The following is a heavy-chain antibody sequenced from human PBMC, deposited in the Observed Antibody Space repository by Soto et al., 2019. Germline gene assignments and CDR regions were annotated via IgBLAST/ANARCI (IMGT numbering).Heavy chain of an antibody. CDR3: ARFRTDDSSGPSTYLDY. V-gene: IGHV4-31*03. J-gene: IGHJ4*02. Sequence: PSETLSLTCTVSGCSISSGGYYWSWILQHPGKGLEWIGYIYYSGSTYYNPSLKSRVTISVDTSKNQFSLKLSSVTAADTAVYYCARFRTDDSSGPSTYLDYSGKATRVTLSS. CDR2: IYYSGST. CDR1: GCSISSGGYY. D-gene: IGHD3-22*01.